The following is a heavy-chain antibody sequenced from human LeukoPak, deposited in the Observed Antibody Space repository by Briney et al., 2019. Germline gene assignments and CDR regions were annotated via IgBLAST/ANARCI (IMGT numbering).Heavy chain of an antibody. CDR3: AKGIMTTVTTDAFDI. D-gene: IGHD4-17*01. CDR1: GFTFSTYG. J-gene: IGHJ3*02. Sequence: GGSLRLSCAASGFTFSTYGMHWVRQAPGKGLEWVALILFDGSNKYYADSVKGRFTIPRDNSKNTLYLQLNSLRTDDTAVYYGAKGIMTTVTTDAFDIWGQGTMVTVSS. V-gene: IGHV3-30*02. CDR2: ILFDGSNK.